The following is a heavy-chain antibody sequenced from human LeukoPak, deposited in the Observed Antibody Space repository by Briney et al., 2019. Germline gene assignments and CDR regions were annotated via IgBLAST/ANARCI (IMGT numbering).Heavy chain of an antibody. CDR2: INPSGGST. Sequence: ASVKVSCKASGYTFTSYYMHWVRQAPGQGLEWLGIINPSGGSTSYAQKFQGRVTMTRDTSTSTAYMELSSLRSEDTAVYYCAREFYYYGSGSYSNDYWGQGTLVTVSS. J-gene: IGHJ4*02. CDR3: AREFYYYGSGSYSNDY. V-gene: IGHV1-46*01. D-gene: IGHD3-10*01. CDR1: GYTFTSYY.